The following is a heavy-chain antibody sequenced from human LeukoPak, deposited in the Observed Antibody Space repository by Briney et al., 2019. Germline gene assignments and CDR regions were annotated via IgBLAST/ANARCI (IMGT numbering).Heavy chain of an antibody. CDR2: ISTSSGTI. J-gene: IGHJ4*02. V-gene: IGHV3-48*02. D-gene: IGHD3-22*01. CDR3: ARKSYYYDSSGYFSDY. Sequence: PGGSLRLSCAASGFTFSSYSMNWVRQAPGKGLEWVSYISTSSGTIFYADSVKGRFTISRDNAKNSLYLQMNSLRDEDTAVYSCARKSYYYDSSGYFSDYWGQGTLVTVSS. CDR1: GFTFSSYS.